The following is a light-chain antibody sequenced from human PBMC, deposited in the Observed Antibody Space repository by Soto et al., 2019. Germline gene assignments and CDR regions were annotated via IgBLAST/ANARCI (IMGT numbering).Light chain of an antibody. CDR1: QSVSSY. Sequence: EIVLTQSPATLSLSPGERATLSCRASQSVSSYLAWYQQKPGQAPRLLIYDASNRATGIPARFSGSGSGTYFTLTISSLAPEDFEVYYGQQRSTGPRTSGQGTKGEIK. CDR2: DAS. J-gene: IGKJ1*01. V-gene: IGKV3-11*01. CDR3: QQRSTGPRT.